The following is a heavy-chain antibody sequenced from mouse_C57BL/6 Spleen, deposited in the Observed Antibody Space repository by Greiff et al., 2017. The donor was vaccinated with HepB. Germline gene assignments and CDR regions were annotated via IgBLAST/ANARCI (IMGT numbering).Heavy chain of an antibody. D-gene: IGHD2-4*01. J-gene: IGHJ3*01. V-gene: IGHV5-17*01. CDR3: ARPDYYDYQFAY. Sequence: EVKVEESGGGLVKPGGSLKLSCAASGFTFSDYGMHWVRQAPEKGLEWVAYISSGSSTIYYADTVKGRFTISRDNAKNTLFLQMTSLRSEDTAMYYCARPDYYDYQFAYWGQGTLVTVSA. CDR1: GFTFSDYG. CDR2: ISSGSSTI.